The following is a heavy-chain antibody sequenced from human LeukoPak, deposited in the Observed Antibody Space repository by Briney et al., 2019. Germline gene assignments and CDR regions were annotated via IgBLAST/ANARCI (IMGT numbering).Heavy chain of an antibody. Sequence: SVTVSCKASGGTFSSYAISWVRQAPGQGLEWMGRIIPILGIANYAQKFQGRVTITADKSTSTAYMELSSLRSEDTAVYYCARAYYYDSSGYCDYWGQGTLVTVSS. CDR2: IIPILGIA. CDR1: GGTFSSYA. J-gene: IGHJ4*02. V-gene: IGHV1-69*04. CDR3: ARAYYYDSSGYCDY. D-gene: IGHD3-22*01.